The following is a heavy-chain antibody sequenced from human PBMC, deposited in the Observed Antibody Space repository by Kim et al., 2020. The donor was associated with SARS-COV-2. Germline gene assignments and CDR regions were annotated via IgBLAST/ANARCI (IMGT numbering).Heavy chain of an antibody. V-gene: IGHV3-33*08. Sequence: GGSLRLSCAASGFTFSSYGMHWVRQAPGKGLEWVAVIWYDGSNKYYADSVKGRFTISRDNSKNTLYLQMNSLRAEDTAVYYCARDRLPYYDSSGADYWGQGTLVTVSS. CDR2: IWYDGSNK. J-gene: IGHJ4*02. CDR1: GFTFSSYG. CDR3: ARDRLPYYDSSGADY. D-gene: IGHD3-22*01.